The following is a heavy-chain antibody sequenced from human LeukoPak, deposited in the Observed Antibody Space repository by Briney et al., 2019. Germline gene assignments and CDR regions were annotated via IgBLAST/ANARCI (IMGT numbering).Heavy chain of an antibody. CDR1: GFTFSNYD. J-gene: IGHJ4*02. CDR3: AKSRSTRPFVGINDY. Sequence: QAGGSLRLSCAVSGFTFSNYDMSWVRQAPGKGLEWVSAISGSGGSTYYADSVKGRFTISRDNSKNTLYLQMNSLRAEDTAVYYCAKSRSTRPFVGINDYWGQGTLVTVSS. CDR2: ISGSGGST. V-gene: IGHV3-23*01. D-gene: IGHD2-2*01.